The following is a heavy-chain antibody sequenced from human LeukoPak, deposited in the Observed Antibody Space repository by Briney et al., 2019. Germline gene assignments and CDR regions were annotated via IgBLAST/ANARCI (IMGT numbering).Heavy chain of an antibody. CDR1: GGSISNYY. J-gene: IGHJ2*01. CDR2: IYTSGST. V-gene: IGHV4-4*07. CDR3: ARDCGGDCYLIPQFDL. Sequence: SETLSLTCTVPGGSISNYYWSWIRQPAGKGLEWIGRIYTSGSTNYNPSLKSRVTMSVDTSKNQFSLKLSSVTAADTAVYYCARDCGGDCYLIPQFDLWGRGTLVTVSS. D-gene: IGHD2-21*02.